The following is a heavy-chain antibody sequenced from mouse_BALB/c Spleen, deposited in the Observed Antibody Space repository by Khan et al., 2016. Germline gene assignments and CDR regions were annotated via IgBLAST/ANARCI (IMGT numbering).Heavy chain of an antibody. CDR2: IWGDGRI. CDR3: SSSSVYYGGFAY. J-gene: IGHJ3*01. V-gene: IGHV2-6-7*01. Sequence: QVQLKQSGPGLVAPSQSLSITCTVSGFSITGFAVNWVRQPPGKGLEWLGVIWGDGRIDYESALKTRMSISKDNSKSNVILKMNSLQTYDATRYYCSSSSVYYGGFAYWGQGTLVTVSA. CDR1: GFSITGFA. D-gene: IGHD1-1*02.